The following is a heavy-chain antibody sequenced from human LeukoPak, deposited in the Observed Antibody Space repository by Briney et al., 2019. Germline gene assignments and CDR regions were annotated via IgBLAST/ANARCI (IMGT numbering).Heavy chain of an antibody. J-gene: IGHJ3*02. Sequence: PGESLKISCKGSGYNFINHWIGWVRQMPRKGLEWMGIIYSNDSDTRYSPSFQGQVTISADRSISTAYLRWFSLKASGTAMYYCALRSGDGDAYDIWGQGTLVTVSS. D-gene: IGHD7-27*01. CDR1: GYNFINHW. CDR2: IYSNDSDT. CDR3: ALRSGDGDAYDI. V-gene: IGHV5-51*01.